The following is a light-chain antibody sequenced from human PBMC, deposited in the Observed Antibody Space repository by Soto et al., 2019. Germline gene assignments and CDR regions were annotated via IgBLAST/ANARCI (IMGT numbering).Light chain of an antibody. V-gene: IGKV1-39*01. Sequence: DIDMTQSPSSLSASVGDRVTITCRASQSISSYLNWYQQKPGKAPRLLIYAVSNLQSGVPSRFSGSGSGTDFTLTISSLQPEDFATYYCQQNYITPLAFGPGTKVDIK. CDR3: QQNYITPLA. CDR1: QSISSY. J-gene: IGKJ3*01. CDR2: AVS.